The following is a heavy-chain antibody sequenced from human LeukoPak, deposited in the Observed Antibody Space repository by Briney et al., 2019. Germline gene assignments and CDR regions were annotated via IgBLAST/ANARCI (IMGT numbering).Heavy chain of an antibody. J-gene: IGHJ4*02. CDR3: AKDRVRYCSGGSCYPFDY. CDR2: IIGSGGST. CDR1: GFTFSSYA. Sequence: GGPLRLSCAASGFTFSSYAMSWVRQAPGKGLEWVSAIIGSGGSTYYADSVKGRFTISRDNSKNTLYLQMNSLRAEDTAVYYCAKDRVRYCSGGSCYPFDYWGQGTLVTVSS. D-gene: IGHD2-15*01. V-gene: IGHV3-23*01.